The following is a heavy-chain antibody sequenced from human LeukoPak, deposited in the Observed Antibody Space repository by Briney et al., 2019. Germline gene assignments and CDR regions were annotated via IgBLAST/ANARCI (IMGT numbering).Heavy chain of an antibody. CDR3: ARGYLRP. J-gene: IGHJ5*02. CDR1: GFTFSDYS. CDR2: ITSTGTTI. Sequence: PGGSLRLSCAASGFTFSDYSMSWVRQPPEKGLEWLSYITSTGTTIWYADSVKGRFAISRDNAKNSLYLQMNTLRAEDTAMYYCARGYLRPWGKGTLVTVSS. V-gene: IGHV3-11*01. D-gene: IGHD4-17*01.